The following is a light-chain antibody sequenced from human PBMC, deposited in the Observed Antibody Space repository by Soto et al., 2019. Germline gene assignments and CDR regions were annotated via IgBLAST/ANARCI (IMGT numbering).Light chain of an antibody. CDR2: DAS. V-gene: IGKV3D-20*01. CDR3: QQYSSSPLVT. Sequence: EIVLTQSPATLSLSPGERATLSCGASQRVRSNNLAWFQQKPGLEPRLLIYDASTRATGIPDRFSGSGSGTDFTLTISRLEPEDFAVYYCQQYSSSPLVTFGGGTKVEIK. J-gene: IGKJ4*01. CDR1: QRVRSNN.